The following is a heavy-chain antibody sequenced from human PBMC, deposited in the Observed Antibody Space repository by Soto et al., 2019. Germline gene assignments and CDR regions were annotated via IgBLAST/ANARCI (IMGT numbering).Heavy chain of an antibody. D-gene: IGHD2-2*01. CDR1: GYTFTSYA. Sequence: GASVKVSCKASGYTFTSYAMHWVRQAPGQRLEWMGWINAGNGNTKYSQKFQGRFTISRDNSKNTLYLQTSSLRHEDTAVYYCAKDGGPVYCNSPGCSAKHFDYWGQGTLVTVSS. V-gene: IGHV1-3*01. CDR3: AKDGGPVYCNSPGCSAKHFDY. CDR2: INAGNGNT. J-gene: IGHJ4*02.